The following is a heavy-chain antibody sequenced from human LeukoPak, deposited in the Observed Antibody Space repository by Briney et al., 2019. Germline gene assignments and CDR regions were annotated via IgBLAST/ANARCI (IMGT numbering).Heavy chain of an antibody. D-gene: IGHD1-1*01. CDR3: ARSAGTGRLDAFDI. V-gene: IGHV1-69*06. CDR2: IIPIFGTA. Sequence: SVKVSCKASGGTFSSYAISWVRQAPGQGLEWMGGIIPIFGTANYAQKFQGRVTITADKSTSTAYVELSSLRSEDTVVYYCARSAGTGRLDAFDIWGQGTMVTVSS. J-gene: IGHJ3*02. CDR1: GGTFSSYA.